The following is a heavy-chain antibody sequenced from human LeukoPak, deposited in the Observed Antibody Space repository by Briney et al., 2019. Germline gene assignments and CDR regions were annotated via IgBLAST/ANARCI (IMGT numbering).Heavy chain of an antibody. D-gene: IGHD2-15*01. CDR2: ISVSGGST. Sequence: GGSLTLSCAASGFTFSNYAMSWVRQAPGGGLEWVLDISVSGGSTYSADSLKGRFTISRDNSKNTLHLQRNSLRAEDTAVYHCARQLRYCSDGDCYFDFWGQGTLVTVSS. V-gene: IGHV3-23*01. J-gene: IGHJ4*02. CDR1: GFTFSNYA. CDR3: ARQLRYCSDGDCYFDF.